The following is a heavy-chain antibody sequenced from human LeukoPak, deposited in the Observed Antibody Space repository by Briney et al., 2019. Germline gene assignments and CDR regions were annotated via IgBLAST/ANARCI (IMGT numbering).Heavy chain of an antibody. Sequence: ASVKVSCKASGGTFSSYAIGWVRQAPGQGLEWMGGIIPIFGTANYSQTFQGRVTITADESTSTAYMELSSLRSEDTAVYYCARDLPQSLYYDSSGYSSGMATGYGMDVWGQGTTVTVSS. J-gene: IGHJ6*02. V-gene: IGHV1-69*13. CDR3: ARDLPQSLYYDSSGYSSGMATGYGMDV. CDR1: GGTFSSYA. D-gene: IGHD3-22*01. CDR2: IIPIFGTA.